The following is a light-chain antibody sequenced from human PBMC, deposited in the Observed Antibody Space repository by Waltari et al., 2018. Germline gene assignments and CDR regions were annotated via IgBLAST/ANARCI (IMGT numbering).Light chain of an antibody. CDR3: QKYGTLPAT. Sequence: EIVLTQSPGTLSLSPGERATLSCRASQRVSRTLAWYQQQPGQAPRLLIYEASTRATGIPDRFSGSGFGTDFSLTISRLEAEDFAVYYCQKYGTLPATFGQGTTVEIK. CDR2: EAS. J-gene: IGKJ1*01. CDR1: QRVSRT. V-gene: IGKV3-20*01.